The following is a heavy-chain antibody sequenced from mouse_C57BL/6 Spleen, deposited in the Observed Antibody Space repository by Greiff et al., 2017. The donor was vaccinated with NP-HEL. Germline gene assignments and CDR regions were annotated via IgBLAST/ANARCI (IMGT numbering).Heavy chain of an antibody. J-gene: IGHJ2*01. D-gene: IGHD2-2*01. V-gene: IGHV1-76*01. CDR3: ARRGAMVTTNYFDY. CDR1: GYTFTDYY. Sequence: VQLQQSGAELVRPGASVKLSCKASGYTFTDYYINWVKQRPGQGLEWIARIYPGSGNTYYNEKFKGKATLTAEKSSSTAYMQLSSLTSEDSAVYFCARRGAMVTTNYFDYWGQGTTLTVSS. CDR2: IYPGSGNT.